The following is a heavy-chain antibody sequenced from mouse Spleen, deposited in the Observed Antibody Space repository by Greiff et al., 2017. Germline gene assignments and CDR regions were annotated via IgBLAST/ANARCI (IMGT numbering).Heavy chain of an antibody. D-gene: IGHD2-14*01. J-gene: IGHJ2*01. V-gene: IGHV14-4*01. CDR1: GFNIKDDY. CDR3: TTYYRTFDY. CDR2: IDPENGDT. Sequence: LVESGAELVRPGASVKLSCTASGFNIKDDYMHWVKQRPEQGLEWIGWIDPENGDTEYASKFQGKATITADTSSNTAYLQLSSLTSEDTAVYYCTTYYRTFDYWGQGTTLTVSS.